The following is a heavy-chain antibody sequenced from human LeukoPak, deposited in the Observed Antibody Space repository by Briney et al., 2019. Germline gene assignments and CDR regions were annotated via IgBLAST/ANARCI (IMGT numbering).Heavy chain of an antibody. Sequence: KPGGSLRLSCAASGFTFSDYYMGWIRQAPGKGLEWVSYISSSSSYTNYADSVKGRFTISRDNAKNSLYLQMNSLRAEDTAVYYCARVLRAIVVVVAATGWFDPWGQGTLVTVSS. CDR1: GFTFSDYY. CDR3: ARVLRAIVVVVAATGWFDP. D-gene: IGHD2-15*01. V-gene: IGHV3-11*05. CDR2: ISSSSSYT. J-gene: IGHJ5*02.